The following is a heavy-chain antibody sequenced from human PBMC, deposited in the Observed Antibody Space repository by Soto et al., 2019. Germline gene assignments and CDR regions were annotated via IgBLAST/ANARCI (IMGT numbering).Heavy chain of an antibody. J-gene: IGHJ3*02. V-gene: IGHV3-66*01. CDR3: ARDRSTIYAFDI. CDR2: IYSGGST. Sequence: ASVKVSCKASGGTFSSYAISWVRQAPGKGLEWVSVIYSGGSTYYADSVKGRFTISRDNSKNTLYLQMNSLRAEDTAVYYCARDRSTIYAFDIWGQGTMVTVSS. D-gene: IGHD3-3*01. CDR1: GGTFSSYA.